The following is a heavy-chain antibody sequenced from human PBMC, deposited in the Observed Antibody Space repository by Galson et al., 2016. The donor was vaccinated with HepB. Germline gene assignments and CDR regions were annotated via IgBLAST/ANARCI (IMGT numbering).Heavy chain of an antibody. V-gene: IGHV3-48*02. J-gene: IGHJ6*02. Sequence: SLRLSCAASGFTFSLYSMNWVRQAPGKGLEWISYISSSSTSIHYADSVKGRFTISRDDAQNSLYLRMSSLRDEDTAVYYCARDRPYKVVGPNDFSYYYAMDVWGQGTKVTVSS. CDR1: GFTFSLYS. CDR2: ISSSSTSI. CDR3: ARDRPYKVVGPNDFSYYYAMDV. D-gene: IGHD1-26*01.